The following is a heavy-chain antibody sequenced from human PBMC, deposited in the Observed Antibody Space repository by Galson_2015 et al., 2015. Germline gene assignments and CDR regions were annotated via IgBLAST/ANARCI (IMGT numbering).Heavy chain of an antibody. Sequence: SLRLSCAASGFTVSSNYMSWVRQAPGKGLEWVSVIYSGGSTYYADSVKGRFTISRDNSKNTLYLQMNSLRAEDTAVYYCARDWTYYDFWSGHIAPSGWFDPWGQGTLVTVSS. V-gene: IGHV3-53*01. CDR2: IYSGGST. CDR3: ARDWTYYDFWSGHIAPSGWFDP. J-gene: IGHJ5*02. D-gene: IGHD3-3*01. CDR1: GFTVSSNY.